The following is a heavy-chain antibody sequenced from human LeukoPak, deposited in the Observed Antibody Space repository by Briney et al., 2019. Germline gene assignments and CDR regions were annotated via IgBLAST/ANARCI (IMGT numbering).Heavy chain of an antibody. CDR2: ISGHALST. CDR1: GFTFSTYA. V-gene: IGHV3-23*01. CDR3: ACLRGPSDY. J-gene: IGHJ4*02. D-gene: IGHD4-17*01. Sequence: GGTLRLSCAASGFTFSTYAMSWLRRAPGKGLEWVSSISGHALSTYYADSVRGRFTISRDNTKNSLYLQMDSLTADDTAVYFCACLRGPSDYWGQGTLVTVSS.